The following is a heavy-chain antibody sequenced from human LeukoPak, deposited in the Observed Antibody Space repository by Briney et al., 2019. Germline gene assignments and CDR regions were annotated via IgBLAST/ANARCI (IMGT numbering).Heavy chain of an antibody. Sequence: GGSLRLSCAASGFTFSSYGMHWVRQAPGKGLEWVAVMWYDGSYNYYADSVKGRFTISRDISKNTLYLQMSSLRAEDTAVYYCAKSKGATGTYSFDSWGQGTLVTVSS. D-gene: IGHD1-1*01. CDR1: GFTFSSYG. V-gene: IGHV3-33*06. CDR3: AKSKGATGTYSFDS. CDR2: MWYDGSYN. J-gene: IGHJ4*02.